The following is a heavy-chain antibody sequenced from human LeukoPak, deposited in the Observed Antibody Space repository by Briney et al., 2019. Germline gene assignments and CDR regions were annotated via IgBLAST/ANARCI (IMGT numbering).Heavy chain of an antibody. V-gene: IGHV1-18*01. CDR1: GYTFTSYR. Sequence: GASVKVSCKASGYTFTSYRISWVRQAPGQGLEWMGWISAYNGNTNYAQKLQGRVTMTTDTSTSTAYMELRSLRSDDTAVYYCASKLGYCSGGSCYLLHWGQGTLVTVSS. CDR3: ASKLGYCSGGSCYLLH. D-gene: IGHD2-15*01. J-gene: IGHJ4*02. CDR2: ISAYNGNT.